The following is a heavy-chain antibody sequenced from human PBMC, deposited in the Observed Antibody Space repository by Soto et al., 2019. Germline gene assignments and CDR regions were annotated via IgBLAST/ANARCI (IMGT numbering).Heavy chain of an antibody. CDR1: GFIFSHAW. CDR3: AADLGPAYGSNNWFDP. J-gene: IGHJ5*02. Sequence: EVQLVESGGDLVKPGGSLRLSCAASGFIFSHAWFHWVRQPPGKGLELVARVKNNGGATDYAPSVQGRFTISRDDSKDTVYLQMSSLTSEDTAIYCCAADLGPAYGSNNWFDPWGQGTLVTVSS. CDR2: VKNNGGAT. V-gene: IGHV3-15*07. D-gene: IGHD6-13*01.